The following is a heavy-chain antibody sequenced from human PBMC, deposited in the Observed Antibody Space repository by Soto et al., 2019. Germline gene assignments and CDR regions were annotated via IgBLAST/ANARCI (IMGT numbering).Heavy chain of an antibody. V-gene: IGHV1-18*01. D-gene: IGHD6-19*01. Sequence: ASVKVSCKASGYTFTSYGISWVRQAPGQGLEWMGWISAYNGNTNYAQKLQGRVTMTTDTSTSTAYMELRSLRSDDTAVYYCARTYSSGWSKYYYYYYGMDVWGQGTTVTVSS. CDR3: ARTYSSGWSKYYYYYYGMDV. CDR2: ISAYNGNT. CDR1: GYTFTSYG. J-gene: IGHJ6*02.